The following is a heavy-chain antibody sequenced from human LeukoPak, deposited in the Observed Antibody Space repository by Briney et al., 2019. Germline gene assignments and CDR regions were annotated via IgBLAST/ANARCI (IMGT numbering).Heavy chain of an antibody. V-gene: IGHV3-66*04. Sequence: GGSLRLSCAASGFTVSSNYMSWVRQAPGKGLEWVSVTYSGGTIYYADSVKGRFTISRDNSKNTLYLQMNNLRAEDTAVYYCARHERGAENLDYWGQGTLVTVSS. CDR1: GFTVSSNY. CDR3: ARHERGAENLDY. CDR2: TYSGGTI. D-gene: IGHD1-1*01. J-gene: IGHJ4*02.